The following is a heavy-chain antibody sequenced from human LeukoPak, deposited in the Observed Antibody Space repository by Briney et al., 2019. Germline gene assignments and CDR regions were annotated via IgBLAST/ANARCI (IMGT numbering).Heavy chain of an antibody. CDR2: IYYTGST. J-gene: IGHJ4*02. D-gene: IGHD3-10*01. CDR1: GGSISSYY. CDR3: ARHYGSGKPWFDY. Sequence: PSETLSLTCTVSGGSISSYYWSRIRQPPGKGLEWIGYIYYTGSTNYNPSLKSRVTISVDTSKNQFSLKLSSVSVADTAVYYCARHYGSGKPWFDYWGQGSLVTVSS. V-gene: IGHV4-59*01.